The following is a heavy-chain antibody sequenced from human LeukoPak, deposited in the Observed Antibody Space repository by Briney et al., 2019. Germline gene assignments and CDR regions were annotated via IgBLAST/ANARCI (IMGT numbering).Heavy chain of an antibody. CDR1: GGSISSGSYY. CDR2: IYYSGST. Sequence: PSETLSLTCAVSGGSISSGSYYWSWIRQPPGKGLEWIGYIYYSGSTNYNPSLKSRVTISVDTSKNQFSLNLSSVTAADTAVYYCARANTGYYYGSGRGMDVWGQGTTVTISS. J-gene: IGHJ6*02. V-gene: IGHV4-61*01. CDR3: ARANTGYYYGSGRGMDV. D-gene: IGHD3-10*01.